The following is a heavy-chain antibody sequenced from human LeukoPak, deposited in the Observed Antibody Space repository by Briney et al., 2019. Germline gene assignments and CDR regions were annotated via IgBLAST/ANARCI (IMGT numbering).Heavy chain of an antibody. D-gene: IGHD6-13*01. V-gene: IGHV3-23*01. CDR1: GFTFSSYA. CDR2: ISGSGGST. CDR3: AKVPSSSWYQGSRTFDY. J-gene: IGHJ4*02. Sequence: PGGSLRLSCAASGFTFSSYAMSWVRQAPGKGLEWVSAISGSGGSTYYADSVRGRITISRDNSKNTLYLQMNSLRVEDTAVYYCAKVPSSSWYQGSRTFDYWGQGTLVTVSS.